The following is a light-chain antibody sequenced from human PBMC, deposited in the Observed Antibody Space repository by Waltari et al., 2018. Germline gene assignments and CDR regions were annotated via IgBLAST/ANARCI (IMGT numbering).Light chain of an antibody. J-gene: IGKJ4*01. Sequence: EIVMTQSPATLSVYRGGSATVSCRASLSIDDSLAWYQQKPGQPPRLLIHGASTRDTGIPVRFSGSGSGTDFTLTITGLQSEDFAVYFCQQYNQWPLTFGRGTKVEIK. CDR2: GAS. CDR3: QQYNQWPLT. CDR1: LSIDDS. V-gene: IGKV3-15*01.